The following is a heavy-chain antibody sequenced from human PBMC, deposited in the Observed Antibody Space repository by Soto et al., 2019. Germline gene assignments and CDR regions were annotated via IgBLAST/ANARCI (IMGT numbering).Heavy chain of an antibody. CDR1: GFRFNSYW. Sequence: GGSLRLSCAASGFRFNSYWMNWVRQAPGKGLEWVATIKEDGSEKYYVDSVKGRFTISRDNAKNSLYLQMNSLGAEDTALYYCATSPGATAAWGFDPWGQGTLVTVSS. D-gene: IGHD1-26*01. CDR3: ATSPGATAAWGFDP. J-gene: IGHJ5*02. V-gene: IGHV3-7*01. CDR2: IKEDGSEK.